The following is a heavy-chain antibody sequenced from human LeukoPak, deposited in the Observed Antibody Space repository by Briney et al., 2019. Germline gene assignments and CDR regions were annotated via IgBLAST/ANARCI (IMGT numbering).Heavy chain of an antibody. CDR1: GFTFSSYA. J-gene: IGHJ4*02. D-gene: IGHD3-22*01. Sequence: AGGSLRLSCAASGFTFSSYAMHWVRQAPGKGLEWVAVISYDGSNKYYADSVKGRFTISRDNSKNTLYLQMNSLRAEDTAVYYCARDSLRYYGSSGYYGEGLFDYWGQGTLVTVSS. V-gene: IGHV3-30*04. CDR2: ISYDGSNK. CDR3: ARDSLRYYGSSGYYGEGLFDY.